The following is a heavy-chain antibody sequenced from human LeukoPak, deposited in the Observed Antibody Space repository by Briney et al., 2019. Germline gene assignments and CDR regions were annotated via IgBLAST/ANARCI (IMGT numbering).Heavy chain of an antibody. J-gene: IGHJ3*02. V-gene: IGHV1-46*01. CDR2: INPSGGST. CDR3: ARTQLTRGDAFDI. Sequence: GASVKVSCKASGYTFTSYYMHWVRQAPGQELEWMGIINPSGGSTSYAQKFQGRVTMTRDTSTSTVYMELSSLRSEDTAVYYCARTQLTRGDAFDIWGQGTMVTVSS. D-gene: IGHD1-1*01. CDR1: GYTFTSYY.